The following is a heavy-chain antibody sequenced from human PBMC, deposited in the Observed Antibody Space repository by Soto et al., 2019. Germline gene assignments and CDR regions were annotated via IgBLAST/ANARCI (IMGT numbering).Heavy chain of an antibody. CDR3: AKVKADSVNSEGDYCMDV. CDR2: IMPIFGIA. Sequence: QVQLVQSGAEVKKPGSSVKVSCKASGDTFSNYTISWVRQAPGQGLEWMGRIMPIFGIANYAQECQGRVTITADKSTSTVYMELSSLRSEDTAVYSCAKVKADSVNSEGDYCMDVWGKGTTVTVSS. V-gene: IGHV1-69*02. CDR1: GDTFSNYT. D-gene: IGHD4-17*01. J-gene: IGHJ6*03.